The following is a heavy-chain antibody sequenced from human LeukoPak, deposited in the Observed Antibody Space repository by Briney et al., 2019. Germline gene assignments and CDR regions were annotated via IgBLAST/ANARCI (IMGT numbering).Heavy chain of an antibody. CDR3: ARAGSWKLNLDY. V-gene: IGHV4-59*01. CDR1: GGSISSYY. J-gene: IGHJ4*02. D-gene: IGHD6-13*01. CDR2: IYYSGNT. Sequence: KSSETLSLTCTVSGGSISSYYWSWIRQPPGKGLEWIGYIYYSGNTNYNPSLKTRVTISVDTSKNQFSLKLSSVTAADTAVYYCARAGSWKLNLDYWGQGTLVTVSS.